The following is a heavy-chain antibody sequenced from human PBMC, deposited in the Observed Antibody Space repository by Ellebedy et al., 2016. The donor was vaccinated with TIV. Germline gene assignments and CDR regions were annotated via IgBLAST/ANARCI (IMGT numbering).Heavy chain of an antibody. CDR3: ARDRVGWFDP. CDR2: ISWDGGST. Sequence: GESLKISCAASGFTFDDYTMHWVRQAPGKGLEWVSLISWDGGSTYYADSVKGRFTISRDNSKNTLYLQMNSLRAEDTAVYYCARDRVGWFDPWGQGTLVTVSS. J-gene: IGHJ5*02. V-gene: IGHV3-43*01. D-gene: IGHD2-15*01. CDR1: GFTFDDYT.